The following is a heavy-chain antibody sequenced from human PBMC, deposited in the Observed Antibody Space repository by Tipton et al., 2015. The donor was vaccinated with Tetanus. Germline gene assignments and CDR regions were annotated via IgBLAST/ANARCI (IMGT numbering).Heavy chain of an antibody. D-gene: IGHD3-22*01. Sequence: TLSLTCAVSGGSISSGDFYWSWIRQHPGKGLEWIGYIYFTGTTYYNPSLESRLTISIDTSKNQFSLELTSVTAADTAVYYCARDSYYSSRWSFADYWGQGTLVTVSS. CDR2: IYFTGTT. J-gene: IGHJ4*02. CDR1: GGSISSGDFY. V-gene: IGHV4-31*11. CDR3: ARDSYYSSRWSFADY.